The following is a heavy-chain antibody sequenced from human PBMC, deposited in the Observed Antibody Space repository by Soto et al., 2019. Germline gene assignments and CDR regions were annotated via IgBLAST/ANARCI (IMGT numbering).Heavy chain of an antibody. D-gene: IGHD3-3*01. Sequence: ASGKVSCKASGYTFTNWGISWVRQAPGQGLEWMGWISPYNGNTNYAQKLPGRVTMTPDTSTSTASMELRSLRSDDTAVYYCRRRDDFWRGYIDYWGQGTLVTVSS. CDR1: GYTFTNWG. V-gene: IGHV1-18*01. CDR3: RRRDDFWRGYIDY. J-gene: IGHJ4*02. CDR2: ISPYNGNT.